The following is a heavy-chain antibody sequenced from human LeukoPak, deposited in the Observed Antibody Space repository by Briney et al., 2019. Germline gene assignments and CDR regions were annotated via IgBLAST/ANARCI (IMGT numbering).Heavy chain of an antibody. CDR2: IKENGNEQ. Sequence: GGSLRLSCTSSGFTFSSYWMSWVRQAPGKGPEWVAHIKENGNEQYYADSVKGRFTISRDNAKKSLCLQMNSLRAEDTAVYYCARAGIVLMVYAIFDYWGQGTLVTVSS. CDR3: ARAGIVLMVYAIFDY. D-gene: IGHD2-8*01. CDR1: GFTFSSYW. V-gene: IGHV3-7*01. J-gene: IGHJ4*02.